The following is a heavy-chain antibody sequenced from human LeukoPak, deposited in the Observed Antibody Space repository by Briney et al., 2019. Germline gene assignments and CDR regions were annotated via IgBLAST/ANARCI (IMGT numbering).Heavy chain of an antibody. Sequence: GGPRRPPCAPPGFTFGSYARHGSGQVPGKGRGGVPVLSYDGSNKYYADSVKGRFTISRDNSKNTLYLQMNSLRAEDTAVYYCARDPTHDYSNHYYFDYWGQGTLVTVSS. D-gene: IGHD4-4*01. V-gene: IGHV3-30-3*01. J-gene: IGHJ4*02. CDR1: GFTFGSYA. CDR3: ARDPTHDYSNHYYFDY. CDR2: LSYDGSNK.